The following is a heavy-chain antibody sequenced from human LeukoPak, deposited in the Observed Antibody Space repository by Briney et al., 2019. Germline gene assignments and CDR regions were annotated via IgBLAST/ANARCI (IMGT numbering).Heavy chain of an antibody. Sequence: GGSLRLSCAASGFTFSSYAMNWVRQAPGKGLERVSVISDSGDNTNYADSVKGRFTISRDNSKSTLYLQMNSLRAEDTAIYYCAKDRRIAVTGVFDNWGQGTQVTVSS. CDR1: GFTFSSYA. V-gene: IGHV3-23*01. J-gene: IGHJ4*02. CDR3: AKDRRIAVTGVFDN. CDR2: ISDSGDNT. D-gene: IGHD6-19*01.